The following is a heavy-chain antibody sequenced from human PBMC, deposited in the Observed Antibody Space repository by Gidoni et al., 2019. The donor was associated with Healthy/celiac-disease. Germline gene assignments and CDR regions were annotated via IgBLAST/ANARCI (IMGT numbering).Heavy chain of an antibody. CDR1: GGTFSSYA. CDR2: IIPIFCTA. Sequence: QVQLVQSGAEVKKLGSSVKVSCKASGGTFSSYAISWVRQAPGQGLEWMGGIIPIFCTANYAQKFQGRVTITADESTSTAYMELSSLRSEDTAGYYCASRVGNPVGEYWGQGTLVTVSS. CDR3: ASRVGNPVGEY. V-gene: IGHV1-69*01. J-gene: IGHJ4*02. D-gene: IGHD3-10*01.